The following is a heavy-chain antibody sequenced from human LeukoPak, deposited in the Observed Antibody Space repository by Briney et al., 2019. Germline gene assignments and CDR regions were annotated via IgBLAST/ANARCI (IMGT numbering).Heavy chain of an antibody. CDR2: ISAYNGNT. CDR1: GYTFTSYG. V-gene: IGHV1-18*01. D-gene: IGHD3-16*02. Sequence: ASVKVSXKASGYTFTSYGISWVRQAPGQGLEWMGWISAYNGNTNYAQKLQGRVTMTTDTSTSTAYMELRSLRSGDTAVYYCARDRVTYDYVWGSYRFGYFDYWGQGTLVTVSS. J-gene: IGHJ4*02. CDR3: ARDRVTYDYVWGSYRFGYFDY.